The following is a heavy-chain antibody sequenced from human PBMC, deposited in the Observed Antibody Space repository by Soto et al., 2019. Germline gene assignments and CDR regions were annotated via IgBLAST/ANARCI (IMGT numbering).Heavy chain of an antibody. D-gene: IGHD6-6*01. J-gene: IGHJ5*02. V-gene: IGHV3-23*01. CDR3: AKGGNRQLVKGSWFDP. Sequence: GSLRLSCAASGFTFSSYAMSWVRQAPGKGLEWVSAISGSGGSTYYADSVKGRFTISRDNSKNTLYLQMNSLRAEDTAVYYCAKGGNRQLVKGSWFDPWGQGTLVTVSS. CDR1: GFTFSSYA. CDR2: ISGSGGST.